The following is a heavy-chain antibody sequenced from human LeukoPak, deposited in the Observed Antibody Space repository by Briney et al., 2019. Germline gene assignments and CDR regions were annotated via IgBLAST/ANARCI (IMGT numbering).Heavy chain of an antibody. J-gene: IGHJ5*02. CDR2: MNPNSGNT. Sequence: ASVKVSCKASGYTFTSYDINWVRQATGQGLEWMGWMNPNSGNTGYAQKFQGRVTITRNTSISTAYMELSSLRSEDTAVYYCARGGTRGYWFDPWGQGTLVTVSS. V-gene: IGHV1-8*03. D-gene: IGHD1-7*01. CDR1: GYTFTSYD. CDR3: ARGGTRGYWFDP.